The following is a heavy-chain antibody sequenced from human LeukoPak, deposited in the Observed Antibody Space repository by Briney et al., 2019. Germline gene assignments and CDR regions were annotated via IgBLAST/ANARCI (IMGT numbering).Heavy chain of an antibody. CDR1: GESLGKYY. J-gene: IGHJ5*02. CDR3: AGLGASGNGYLSWFDP. V-gene: IGHV4-59*01. Sequence: PSETLSLTCAVYGESLGKYYWSWIRQPPGKGLEWIGYIYYSGNSDYNPSLKSRVTISVDTSKNQFSLKLSSVTAADTAVYYCAGLGASGNGYLSWFDPWGQGTLVTVSS. CDR2: IYYSGNS. D-gene: IGHD3-22*01.